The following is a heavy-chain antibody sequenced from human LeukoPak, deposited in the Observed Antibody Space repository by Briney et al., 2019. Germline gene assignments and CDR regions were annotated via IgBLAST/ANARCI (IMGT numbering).Heavy chain of an antibody. V-gene: IGHV6-1*01. D-gene: IGHD3/OR15-3a*01. CDR2: TYYNSKWYN. J-gene: IGHJ3*02. CDR3: ARGWTRDGFNI. Sequence: SQTLSLTCVISGDSVSNNAWNWVRQTPSGGLECLGRTYYNSKWYNDYAESVKSRISISPDTSKNQFSLQLNSVTPEDTAVYDCARGWTRDGFNIWSQGTMVTVSS. CDR1: GDSVSNNA.